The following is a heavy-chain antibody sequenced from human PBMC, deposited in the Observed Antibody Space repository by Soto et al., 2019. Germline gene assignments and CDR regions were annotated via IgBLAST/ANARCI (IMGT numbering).Heavy chain of an antibody. Sequence: ASVKVSGKASGFSFTVYYIHCLLQSPGQGLEWMGWINAHSGGTEYAQKFQGRVTLTRDTSIATAYLTLTSLTSDDTALYYCAKDLTRQLAYWLDPWGQGTQVTVSS. CDR1: GFSFTVYY. J-gene: IGHJ5*02. CDR3: AKDLTRQLAYWLDP. D-gene: IGHD6-6*01. V-gene: IGHV1-2*02. CDR2: INAHSGGT.